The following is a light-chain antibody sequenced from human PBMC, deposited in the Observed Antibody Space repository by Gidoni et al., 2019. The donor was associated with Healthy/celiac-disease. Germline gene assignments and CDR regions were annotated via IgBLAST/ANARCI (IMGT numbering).Light chain of an antibody. CDR2: AAS. CDR1: QSISSY. CDR3: PQSYSTPPWT. J-gene: IGKJ2*02. V-gene: IGKV1-39*01. Sequence: DIQMTQSPSSLSASVGDRVTITCRASQSISSYLNWYQQKPGKAPKLLIYAASSLQSGVPSRFSGSGSGTDFTLTISSLQPEDFATYYCPQSYSTPPWTFGQGTKLEIK.